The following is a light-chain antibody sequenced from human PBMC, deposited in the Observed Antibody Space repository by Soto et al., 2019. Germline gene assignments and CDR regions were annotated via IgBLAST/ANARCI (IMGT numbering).Light chain of an antibody. CDR1: SSDVGGYNY. CDR2: DVS. CDR3: SSYTSSSTL. J-gene: IGLJ1*01. Sequence: QSALTQPASVSGSPGQSITISCTGTSSDVGGYNYVSWYQQHPGKAPKLMIYDVSNRPSGVSNRFSGSKSGNTASLTISGLQAEDAADYYCSSYTSSSTLFGTGTKVTV. V-gene: IGLV2-14*01.